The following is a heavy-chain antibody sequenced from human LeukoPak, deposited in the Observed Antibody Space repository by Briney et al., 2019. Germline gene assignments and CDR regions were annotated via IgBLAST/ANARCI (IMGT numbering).Heavy chain of an antibody. J-gene: IGHJ6*04. CDR3: AELGITMIGGV. Sequence: PGGSLRLSCAASGFTFSSYSMNWVRQAPGKGLEWVSAISGSGSYISYADSMKGRFTISRDSAKNSVYLQMNSLRSEDTAVYYCAELGITMIGGVWGKGTTVTISS. V-gene: IGHV3-21*06. D-gene: IGHD3-10*02. CDR2: ISGSGSYI. CDR1: GFTFSSYS.